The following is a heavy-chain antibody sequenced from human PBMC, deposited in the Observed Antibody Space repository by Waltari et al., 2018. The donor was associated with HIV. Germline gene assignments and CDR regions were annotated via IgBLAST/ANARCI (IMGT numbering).Heavy chain of an antibody. D-gene: IGHD6-6*01. CDR1: GFTFKNYG. CDR2: IWYEGRNK. CDR3: ARDRGGSSSLVLDS. J-gene: IGHJ4*02. Sequence: QVQLVESGGGVVQPGRSLRLSCAASGFTFKNYGMHWVRQAPGRGLGGVEVIWYEGRNKYYADSVNGRFTISRDNSKNRLYLQMNSLRAEDTAVYYCARDRGGSSSLVLDSWGQGTLVTVSS. V-gene: IGHV3-33*01.